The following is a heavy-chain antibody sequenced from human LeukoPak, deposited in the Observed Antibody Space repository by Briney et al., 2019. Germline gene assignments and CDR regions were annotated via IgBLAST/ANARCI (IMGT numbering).Heavy chain of an antibody. D-gene: IGHD1-26*01. Sequence: GGSLRLSCAASGFSFTTYAMSWVRLAPGKGLEWVSTISGSGGSTFYADSVKGQFTISRDNAKNSLYLQMNSLRAEDSAVYYCATDSIVGVTTFDSWGQGTPVTVSS. CDR3: ATDSIVGVTTFDS. V-gene: IGHV3-23*01. J-gene: IGHJ4*02. CDR1: GFSFTTYA. CDR2: ISGSGGST.